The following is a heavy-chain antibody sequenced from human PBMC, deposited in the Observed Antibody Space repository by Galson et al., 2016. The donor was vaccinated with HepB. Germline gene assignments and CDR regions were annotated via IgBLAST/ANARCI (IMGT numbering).Heavy chain of an antibody. V-gene: IGHV1-46*01. CDR2: INPRSSNT. CDR3: AAALDDYYYGMDV. Sequence: SCKASGHTFTSYYIHWVRQAPGQGLEWMGIINPRSSNTNYAQKFQGRVTMTRDTSTSTAYMQLSSLRSDDTAVYYCAAALDDYYYGMDVWGQGTTVTVSS. CDR1: GHTFTSYY. J-gene: IGHJ6*02. D-gene: IGHD6-13*01.